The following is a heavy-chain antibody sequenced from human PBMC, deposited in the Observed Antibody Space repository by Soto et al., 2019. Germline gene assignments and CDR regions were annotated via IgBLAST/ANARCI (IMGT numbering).Heavy chain of an antibody. CDR1: GGSISSSSYY. Sequence: SETLSLTCTVSGGSISSSSYYWGWIRQPPGKGLEWIGSIYYSGSTYYNLSLKSRVTISVDTSKNQFSLKLSSVTAADTAVYYCARSIGYYYGSGHDYWGQGTLVTVSS. D-gene: IGHD3-10*01. J-gene: IGHJ4*02. CDR3: ARSIGYYYGSGHDY. V-gene: IGHV4-39*01. CDR2: IYYSGST.